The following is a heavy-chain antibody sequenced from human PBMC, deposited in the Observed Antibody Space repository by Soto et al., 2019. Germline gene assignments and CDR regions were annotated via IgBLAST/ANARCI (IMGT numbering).Heavy chain of an antibody. D-gene: IGHD3-22*01. V-gene: IGHV1-69*13. CDR3: ASGRDYYYDSSGYYRPPDRFDP. Sequence: ASVKVSCKASGGTFNSYAISWVRQAPGQGLEWMGGIIPIFGTANYAQKFQGRVTITADESTSTAYMELSSLRSEDTAVYYCASGRDYYYDSSGYYRPPDRFDPWGQGTLVTVSS. CDR1: GGTFNSYA. CDR2: IIPIFGTA. J-gene: IGHJ5*02.